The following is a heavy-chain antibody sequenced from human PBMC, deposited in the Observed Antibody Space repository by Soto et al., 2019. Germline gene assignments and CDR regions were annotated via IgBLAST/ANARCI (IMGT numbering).Heavy chain of an antibody. CDR2: IYYSGST. D-gene: IGHD3-10*01. J-gene: IGHJ5*02. CDR3: ARRSITMVRGVMGWFDH. Sequence: PXEPLSLTCVVSGYPISSGDYYWSWVRQPPGKGLEWIGYIYYSGSTYYNPSLKSRVTISVDTSKNQFSLKLSSVTAADTAVYYCARRSITMVRGVMGWFDHSGQGTLVTVSS. V-gene: IGHV4-30-4*01. CDR1: GYPISSGDYY.